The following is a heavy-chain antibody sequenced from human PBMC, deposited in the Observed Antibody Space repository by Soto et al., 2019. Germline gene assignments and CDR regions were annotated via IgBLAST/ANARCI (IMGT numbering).Heavy chain of an antibody. V-gene: IGHV3-30*03. CDR3: TRDPQDPASKSPRCFGYFDY. Sequence: VGSLRLSCAGSGCTFSSYGMRWVRQTPGKGLEWVAFISYDGSNKYYADSVKGRFTISSDNSKNTLYLQMNSLKAEDTAIYYCTRDPQDPASKSPRCFGYFDYWGQGSLVTVSS. CDR2: ISYDGSNK. J-gene: IGHJ4*02. D-gene: IGHD3-9*01. CDR1: GCTFSSYG.